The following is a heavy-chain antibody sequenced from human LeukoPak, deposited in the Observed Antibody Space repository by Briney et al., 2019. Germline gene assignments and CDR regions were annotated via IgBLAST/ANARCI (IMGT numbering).Heavy chain of an antibody. CDR2: IYTSGST. Sequence: SETLSLTCTVSGGSISSGSYYWSWIRQPAGKGLEWIGRIYTSGSTNYNPSLKSRVTISVDTSKNQFSLKLSSVTAADTAVYYCATLVGATGGDYWGQGTLVTVSS. D-gene: IGHD1-26*01. CDR3: ATLVGATGGDY. J-gene: IGHJ4*02. V-gene: IGHV4-61*02. CDR1: GGSISSGSYY.